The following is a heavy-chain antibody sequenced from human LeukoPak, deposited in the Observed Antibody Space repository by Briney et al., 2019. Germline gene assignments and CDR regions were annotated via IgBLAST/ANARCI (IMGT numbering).Heavy chain of an antibody. J-gene: IGHJ5*01. Sequence: SETLSLTCAVYGESFSGYYWSWIRQPPGKGMEWIGEINHSGSTNYNPSLKSRVTMSVDTSKNQFSLKVSSVTAADTAVYYCAKFATVTIPNWIDFWGQGILVTVSS. D-gene: IGHD4-17*01. CDR3: AKFATVTIPNWIDF. V-gene: IGHV4-34*01. CDR2: INHSGST. CDR1: GESFSGYY.